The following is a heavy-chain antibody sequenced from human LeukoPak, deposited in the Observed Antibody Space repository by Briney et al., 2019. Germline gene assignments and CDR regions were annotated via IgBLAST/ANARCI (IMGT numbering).Heavy chain of an antibody. Sequence: PGGSLRLSCAASGFTFSSYSMNWVRQAPGKGLEWVSYISSSSSYIYYTDSMKGRFTISRDNAKNSLYLQMNSLRAEDTAVYYCARLNGYRDWFDPWGQGTLVTVSS. CDR2: ISSSSSYI. V-gene: IGHV3-21*01. D-gene: IGHD6-13*01. CDR1: GFTFSSYS. CDR3: ARLNGYRDWFDP. J-gene: IGHJ5*02.